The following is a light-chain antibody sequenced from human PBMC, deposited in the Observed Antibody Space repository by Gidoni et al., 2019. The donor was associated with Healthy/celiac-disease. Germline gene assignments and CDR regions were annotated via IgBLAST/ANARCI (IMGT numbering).Light chain of an antibody. CDR3: QVWDSGAGDVV. CDR2: RDN. J-gene: IGLJ2*01. Sequence: SSELTQPLSVSVALGQTARSTCGRNNIGSKNVHWYQQKPGQAPVLVIYRDNNRPSGIPERFSGSNSGNTATLTITRAQVGDEADYYCQVWDSGAGDVVFGGGTKLTVL. CDR1: NIGSKN. V-gene: IGLV3-9*01.